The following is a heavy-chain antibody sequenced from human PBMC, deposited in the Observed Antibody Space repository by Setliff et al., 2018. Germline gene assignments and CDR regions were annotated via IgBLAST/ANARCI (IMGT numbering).Heavy chain of an antibody. CDR2: ISAYNGKT. Sequence: ASVKVSCKASGYTLSNSILSWVRQAPGQGLEWVGWISAYNGKTYFAQKFQDRITLTTDTSTNTGYLELRSLRSDDTAVYYCSRLVRFCTTSTCQGASASEHWGQGTLVTVSS. CDR3: SRLVRFCTTSTCQGASASEH. J-gene: IGHJ4*02. CDR1: GYTLSNSI. D-gene: IGHD2-8*01. V-gene: IGHV1-18*01.